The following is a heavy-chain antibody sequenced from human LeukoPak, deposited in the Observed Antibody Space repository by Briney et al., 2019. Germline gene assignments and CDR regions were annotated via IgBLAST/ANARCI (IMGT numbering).Heavy chain of an antibody. CDR2: IYYSGSN. Sequence: SGTLSLTGIVSGGSISSGGYYWIWIPQHPGKGLEWIGNIYYSGSNYYNPSLKSRVTISVNTSKNQFFLKLSLVTAAEAVVYYCAIRGWSVAVFDPWGQGTLVTVSS. CDR1: GGSISSGGYY. CDR3: AIRGWSVAVFDP. D-gene: IGHD6-19*01. V-gene: IGHV4-31*03. J-gene: IGHJ5*02.